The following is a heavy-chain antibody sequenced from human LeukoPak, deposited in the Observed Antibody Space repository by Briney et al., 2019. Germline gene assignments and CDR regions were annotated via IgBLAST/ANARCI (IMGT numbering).Heavy chain of an antibody. V-gene: IGHV3-33*08. D-gene: IGHD6-13*01. CDR1: VFTFRNYE. CDR3: AREEGSSWYPPEDY. J-gene: IGHJ4*02. CDR2: IYYDGSNK. Sequence: GGALRLSCAASVFTFRNYEMNGVRQAPGKGLEWVAVIYYDGSNKYYADSVKGRFTISRDNSKNTLYLQTNSLRAEDTAVYYCAREEGSSWYPPEDYWGQGTLVTVYS.